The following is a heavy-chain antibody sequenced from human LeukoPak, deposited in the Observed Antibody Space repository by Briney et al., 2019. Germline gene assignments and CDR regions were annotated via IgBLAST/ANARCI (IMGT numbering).Heavy chain of an antibody. Sequence: GGSLRLSCAASGFTFSSYGMHWVRQAPGKGLEWVAVISYDGSNKYYADSVKGRFTTSRDNSKNTLYLQMNSLRAEDTAVYYCAKDQGGFYYYYGMDVWGQGTTVTVSS. J-gene: IGHJ6*02. CDR3: AKDQGGFYYYYGMDV. CDR1: GFTFSSYG. D-gene: IGHD3-16*01. CDR2: ISYDGSNK. V-gene: IGHV3-30*18.